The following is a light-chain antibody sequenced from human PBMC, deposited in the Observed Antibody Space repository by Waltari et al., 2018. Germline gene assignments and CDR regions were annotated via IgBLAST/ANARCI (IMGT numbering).Light chain of an antibody. CDR3: QQYEGYPWT. V-gene: IGKV1-5*03. Sequence: DIQMTQSPSTLSASIGDTVTITCRASQTVNHWLAWFQQKPGKAPKVLIYLASNLESGVPSRFRGRGFGTEFTLTISSLQSDDIGTYYCQQYEGYPWTFGQGTKVEMK. CDR1: QTVNHW. J-gene: IGKJ1*01. CDR2: LAS.